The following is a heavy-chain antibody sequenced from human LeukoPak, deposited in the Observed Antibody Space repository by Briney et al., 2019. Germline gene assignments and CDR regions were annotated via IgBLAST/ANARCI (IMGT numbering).Heavy chain of an antibody. D-gene: IGHD3-22*01. Sequence: SETLSLTCAVSGASISSNNWWNWVRQPPGQGLEWIGEIYHSGSTNYSPSLKSRVTISVDTSKNQFSLKLSSVTAADTAVYYCASIYYYDSAPIDPWGQGTLVTVSS. CDR3: ASIYYYDSAPIDP. V-gene: IGHV4-4*02. J-gene: IGHJ5*02. CDR1: GASISSNNW. CDR2: IYHSGST.